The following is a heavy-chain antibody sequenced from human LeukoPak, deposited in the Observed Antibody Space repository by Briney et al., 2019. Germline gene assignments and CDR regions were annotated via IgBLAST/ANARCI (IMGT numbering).Heavy chain of an antibody. D-gene: IGHD6-13*01. Sequence: PGGSLRLSCAASGFTVSSNYMSWVRQAPGKGLEWVSVIYSGGSTYYADSVKGRFTISRHNSKNTLYLQMNSLRAEDTAVYYCAKAGVGRSSSWFGYWGQGTLVTVSS. CDR3: AKAGVGRSSSWFGY. J-gene: IGHJ4*02. V-gene: IGHV3-53*04. CDR1: GFTVSSNY. CDR2: IYSGGST.